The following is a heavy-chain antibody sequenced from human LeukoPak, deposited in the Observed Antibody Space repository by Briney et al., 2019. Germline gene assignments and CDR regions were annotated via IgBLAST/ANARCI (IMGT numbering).Heavy chain of an antibody. CDR2: INPSSGGT. CDR3: ARDLNGGNSA. Sequence: ASVKVSCKASGYTFTDYYMHWVRQAPGQGLEWMGWINPSSGGTNYAQKFQGRVTMTRDTSINIDYMELSSLRSDDTAVCYCARDLNGGNSAWGQGTLVTVSS. J-gene: IGHJ5*02. CDR1: GYTFTDYY. D-gene: IGHD4-23*01. V-gene: IGHV1-2*02.